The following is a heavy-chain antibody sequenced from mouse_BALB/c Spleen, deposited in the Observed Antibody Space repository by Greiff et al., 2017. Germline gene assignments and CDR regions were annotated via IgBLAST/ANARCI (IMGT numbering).Heavy chain of an antibody. Sequence: EVHLVESGGGLVQPGGSLRLSCATSGFTFTDYYMSWVRQPPGKALEWLGFIRNKANGYTTEYSASVKGRFTISRDNSQSILYLQMNTLRAEDSATYYCARDILRYLDYWGQGTTLTVSS. V-gene: IGHV7-3*02. CDR1: GFTFTDYY. D-gene: IGHD1-1*01. CDR3: ARDILRYLDY. J-gene: IGHJ2*01. CDR2: IRNKANGYTT.